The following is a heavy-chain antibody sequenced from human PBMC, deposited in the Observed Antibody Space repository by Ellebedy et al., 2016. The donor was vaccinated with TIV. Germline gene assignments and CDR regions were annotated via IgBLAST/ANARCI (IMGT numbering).Heavy chain of an antibody. CDR3: AKGFRGGVRVNWFDP. CDR1: GFTFSSYS. J-gene: IGHJ5*02. CDR2: ISSSSSTI. D-gene: IGHD2-8*02. V-gene: IGHV3-48*01. Sequence: GESLKISXAASGFTFSSYSMNWVRQAPGKGLEWVSYISSSSSTIYYADSVKGRFTISRDNSKNTLYLQMNSLRAEDTAVYYCAKGFRGGVRVNWFDPWGQGTLATVSS.